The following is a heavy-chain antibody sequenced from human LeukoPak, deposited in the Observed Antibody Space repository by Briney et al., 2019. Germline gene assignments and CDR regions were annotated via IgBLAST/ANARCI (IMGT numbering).Heavy chain of an antibody. V-gene: IGHV3-33*06. J-gene: IGHJ6*02. Sequence: GRSLRLSCAASGFTFSSYGMHWVRQAPGKGLEWVAVIWYDGSNKYYADPVKGRFTISRDNSKNTLYLQMNSLRAEDTAVYYCAKIRRGYYFRMDVWGQGTTVTVSS. D-gene: IGHD3-10*01. CDR3: AKIRRGYYFRMDV. CDR1: GFTFSSYG. CDR2: IWYDGSNK.